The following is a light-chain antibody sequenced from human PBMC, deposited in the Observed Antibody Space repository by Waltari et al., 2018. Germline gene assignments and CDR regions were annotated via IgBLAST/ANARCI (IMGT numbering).Light chain of an antibody. J-gene: IGKJ2*01. CDR2: GAS. CDR3: QQYNNWPPYT. CDR1: QSVSSN. Sequence: EIVMTQSPATLSVSPGERATLSCRASQSVSSNFAWYQQKPGQAPRLLIYGASTRAAGVPARFSGSGSGTEFTLTISSLQSEDFAAYYCQQYNNWPPYTFGQGTKLEVK. V-gene: IGKV3-15*01.